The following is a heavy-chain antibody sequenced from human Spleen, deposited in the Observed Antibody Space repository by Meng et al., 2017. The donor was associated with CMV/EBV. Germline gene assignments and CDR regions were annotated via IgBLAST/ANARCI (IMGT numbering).Heavy chain of an antibody. CDR1: GVSISSADSY. J-gene: IGHJ4*02. CDR2: ISYGGTT. CDR3: ARVTSVGARGD. V-gene: IGHV4-30-4*08. Sequence: SETLSLTCSVSGVSISSADSYWSWFRQPPGKGLEWIGYISYGGTTYYNPSLKSRITISIDTSKNQFSLRMKSVTAADTAVYYCARVTSVGARGDWGQGTLVTVSS. D-gene: IGHD2-2*01.